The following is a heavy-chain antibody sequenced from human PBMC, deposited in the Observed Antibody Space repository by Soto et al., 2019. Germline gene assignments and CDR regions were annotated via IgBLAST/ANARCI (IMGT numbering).Heavy chain of an antibody. V-gene: IGHV4-30-2*01. Sequence: QLQLQESGSGLVKPSQTLSLTCTVSGGSITKTTYSWNWIRQPPGKGLEWIGNVYHRGRTNYNPSLKSRVTISADTSSNEFSLRLDSVTAADTAMYYCARADYSDYGDALDIWGQGTMVTVSS. J-gene: IGHJ3*02. D-gene: IGHD4-17*01. CDR3: ARADYSDYGDALDI. CDR1: GGSITKTTYS. CDR2: VYHRGRT.